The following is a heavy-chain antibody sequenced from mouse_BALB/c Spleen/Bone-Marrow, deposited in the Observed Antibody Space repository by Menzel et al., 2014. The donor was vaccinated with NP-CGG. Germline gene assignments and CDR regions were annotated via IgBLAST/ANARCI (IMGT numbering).Heavy chain of an antibody. Sequence: EVKVEESGGGLVQPGGSLKLSCAASGFDFSRYWMTWVRQAPGKGLEWIGEINPDSSTINYAPSLKDKFIISRDNAKNTLYLQMSKVRSEDTALYYCAKNYYYGYVAYWGQGTLVTVSA. CDR1: GFDFSRYW. V-gene: IGHV4-1*02. CDR3: AKNYYYGYVAY. D-gene: IGHD1-2*01. CDR2: INPDSSTI. J-gene: IGHJ3*01.